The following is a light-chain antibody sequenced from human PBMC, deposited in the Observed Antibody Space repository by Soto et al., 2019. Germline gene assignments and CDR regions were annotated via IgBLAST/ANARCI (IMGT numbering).Light chain of an antibody. CDR2: EGS. CDR3: CSYAGISAVMV. V-gene: IGLV2-23*01. J-gene: IGLJ2*01. CDR1: SRDVGSYNL. Sequence: QSVLTQPASVSGSPGQSITISCTRTSRDVGSYNLVSWYQQHPGKAPKPIIYEGSKRPSGVSARFSSYKSDNTASLTISGLQAEDEADYYCCSYAGISAVMVFGGGTKVTVL.